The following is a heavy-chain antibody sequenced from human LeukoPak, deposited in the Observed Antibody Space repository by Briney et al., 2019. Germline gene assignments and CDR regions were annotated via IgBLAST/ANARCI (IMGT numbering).Heavy chain of an antibody. CDR2: IYTSGST. Sequence: SETLSLTCTVSGGSISSYYWSWIRQPAGKGLEWIGRIYTSGSTNYNPSLKSRVTMSVDTSKNQFSLKLSSVTAADTAVYYCARGQYYYDSSVEYFQHWGQGTLVTVSS. V-gene: IGHV4-4*07. D-gene: IGHD3-22*01. J-gene: IGHJ1*01. CDR3: ARGQYYYDSSVEYFQH. CDR1: GGSISSYY.